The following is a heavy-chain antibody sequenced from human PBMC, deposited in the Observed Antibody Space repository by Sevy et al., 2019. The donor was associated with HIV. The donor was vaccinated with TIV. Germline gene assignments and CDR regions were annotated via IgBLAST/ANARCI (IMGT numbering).Heavy chain of an antibody. CDR1: GFTFNDYS. Sequence: GGSLRLSCAASGFTFNDYSMNWVRQAPGKGLEWISYLSYSGTTIFYADSVKGRFTISRDTAKNSLFLQMNNLRVDDTAVSYCARKYSERGGGLDYWGQGTLVTVSS. CDR2: LSYSGTTI. CDR3: ARKYSERGGGLDY. D-gene: IGHD1-26*01. J-gene: IGHJ4*02. V-gene: IGHV3-48*01.